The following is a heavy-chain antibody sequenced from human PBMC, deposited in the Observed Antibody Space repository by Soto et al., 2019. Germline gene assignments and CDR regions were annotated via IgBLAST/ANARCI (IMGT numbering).Heavy chain of an antibody. Sequence: QVQLVESGGGVVQPGRSLRLSCVVSGFTFNSYTMHWVRQAPGKGLEWVAVISYDGSNKYYADPVKGRFSISRVNSKNTLFLQMSSLRVEDTAVYYGARAAGWYDFDSWGQGTLVTVSS. CDR2: ISYDGSNK. J-gene: IGHJ4*02. CDR1: GFTFNSYT. D-gene: IGHD6-19*01. V-gene: IGHV3-30-3*01. CDR3: ARAAGWYDFDS.